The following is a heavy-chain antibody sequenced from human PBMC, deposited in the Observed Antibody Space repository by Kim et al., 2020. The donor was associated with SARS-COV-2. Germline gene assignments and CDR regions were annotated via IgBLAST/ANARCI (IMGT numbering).Heavy chain of an antibody. CDR1: GFTFSSYG. J-gene: IGHJ6*02. V-gene: IGHV3-33*05. CDR2: ISYDGSNK. Sequence: GGSLRLSCAASGFTFSSYGMYWVRQAPGKGLEWVAVISYDGSNKYYADSVKGRFTISRDNSKNTLYLQMNSLRAEDTAVYYCAREGSPHYGSSHLDYYYYGMDVWGQGTTVTVSS. CDR3: AREGSPHYGSSHLDYYYYGMDV. D-gene: IGHD2-15*01.